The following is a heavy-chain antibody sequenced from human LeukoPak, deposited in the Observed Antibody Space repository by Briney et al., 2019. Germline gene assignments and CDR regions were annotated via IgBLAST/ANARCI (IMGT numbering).Heavy chain of an antibody. Sequence: GGSLRLSCAASGFTFSSYGMHWVRQAQGKGLEWVAVIWYDGSNKYYADSVKGRFTISRDNSKNTLYLQMNSLRAEDTAVYYCARASDFWSGYYISDSWGQGTLVTVSS. CDR1: GFTFSSYG. V-gene: IGHV3-33*01. CDR2: IWYDGSNK. CDR3: ARASDFWSGYYISDS. J-gene: IGHJ4*02. D-gene: IGHD3-3*01.